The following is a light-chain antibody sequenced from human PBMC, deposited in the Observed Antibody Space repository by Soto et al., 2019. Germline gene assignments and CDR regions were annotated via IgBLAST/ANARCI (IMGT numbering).Light chain of an antibody. CDR2: DVN. CDR3: CSYAGSYRNV. CDR1: SSNVGGYKY. V-gene: IGLV2-11*01. J-gene: IGLJ1*01. Sequence: QSALTQPRSVSGSPGQSVTISCTGASSNVGGYKYVSWFQQYPGKAPKLMIYDVNKRPSGVPDRFSGSKSGNTASLTISGLQAEDGADYYCCSYAGSYRNVFGSGTKVTVL.